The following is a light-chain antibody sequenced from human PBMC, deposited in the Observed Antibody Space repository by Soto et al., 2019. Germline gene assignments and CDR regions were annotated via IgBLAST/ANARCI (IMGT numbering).Light chain of an antibody. V-gene: IGKV2-30*01. CDR3: LQGTYWPQT. J-gene: IGKJ2*01. Sequence: DVVMTQSPVSLPFTLGQSASISCRSSQSLAYSDGNTYLSWFHQRPVQSPRRLLYRVSTRDSGVPDRLRGSGSGTEFTLSISRVEAEDVGVYYCLQGTYWPQTFGQGTKLAIE. CDR1: QSLAYSDGNTY. CDR2: RVS.